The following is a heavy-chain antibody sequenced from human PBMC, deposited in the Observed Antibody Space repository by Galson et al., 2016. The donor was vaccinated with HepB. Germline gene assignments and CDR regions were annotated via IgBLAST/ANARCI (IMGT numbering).Heavy chain of an antibody. J-gene: IGHJ4*02. CDR1: GVSISSSDW. V-gene: IGHV4-4*02. D-gene: IGHD2/OR15-2a*01. CDR3: ARQYWGGPSDY. CDR2: IFHSGRV. Sequence: SETLSLTCAVSGVSISSSDWWSWVRQPPGQGLEWIGHIFHSGRVNYTPSLASRVTISIDTSTNHFSLRLTSVTAADTALYYCARQYWGGPSDYWGQGTLVTVSS.